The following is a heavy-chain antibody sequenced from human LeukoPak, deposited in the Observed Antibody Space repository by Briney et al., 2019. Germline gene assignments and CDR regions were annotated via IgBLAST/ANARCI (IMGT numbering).Heavy chain of an antibody. D-gene: IGHD5-18*01. CDR1: GYTFTGYY. J-gene: IGHJ4*02. CDR2: INPNSGGT. V-gene: IGHV1-2*02. Sequence: ASVKISCKASGYTFTGYYMHWVRQAPRQGLEWMGWINPNSGGTNYAQKFQGRVTMTRDTSISTAYMELSRLRSDDTAVYYCARGTGEGYTYSRYYFDYWGQGTLVTVSS. CDR3: ARGTGEGYTYSRYYFDY.